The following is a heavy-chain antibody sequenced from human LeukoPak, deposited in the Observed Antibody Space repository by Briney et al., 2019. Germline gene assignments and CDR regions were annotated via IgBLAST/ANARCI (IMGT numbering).Heavy chain of an antibody. J-gene: IGHJ5*02. V-gene: IGHV4-34*01. CDR3: ARHIFRVRAVAPINWFDP. D-gene: IGHD6-19*01. Sequence: SETLSLTCAVYGGSFSGYYWSWIRQPPGKELEWIGEINHSGSTNYNPSLKSRVTISVDTSKNQFSLKLSSVTAADTAVYYCARHIFRVRAVAPINWFDPWGQGTLVTVSS. CDR1: GGSFSGYY. CDR2: INHSGST.